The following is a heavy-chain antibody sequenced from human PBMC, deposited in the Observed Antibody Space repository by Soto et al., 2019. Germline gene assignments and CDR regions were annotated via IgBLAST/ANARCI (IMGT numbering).Heavy chain of an antibody. J-gene: IGHJ5*02. CDR2: ISAYNGNT. CDR1: GYTFTSYG. D-gene: IGHD6-19*01. CDR3: ARALTVAVTGQNWFDP. V-gene: IGHV1-18*01. Sequence: ASVKVSCKASGYTFTSYGISWVRQAPGQGLEWMGWISAYNGNTNYAQKLQGRVTMTTDTSTSTAYMELRSLRSEDTAVYYCARALTVAVTGQNWFDPWGQGTLVTVSS.